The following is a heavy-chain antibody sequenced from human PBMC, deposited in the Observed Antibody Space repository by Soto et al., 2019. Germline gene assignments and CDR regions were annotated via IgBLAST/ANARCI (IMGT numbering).Heavy chain of an antibody. V-gene: IGHV4-59*01. Sequence: SETLSLTCTVSGASISNYYWSWVRQPPGKGLELIAYIHYNGNTNYNPSLTSRVTMSLDTSKNQFSLKLLSVTAADTAVYYCASLPCQRSSESCTSCCDFGQWGQGTLVTVSS. CDR3: ASLPCQRSSESCTSCCDFGQ. J-gene: IGHJ4*02. CDR2: IHYNGNT. D-gene: IGHD2-2*01. CDR1: GASISNYY.